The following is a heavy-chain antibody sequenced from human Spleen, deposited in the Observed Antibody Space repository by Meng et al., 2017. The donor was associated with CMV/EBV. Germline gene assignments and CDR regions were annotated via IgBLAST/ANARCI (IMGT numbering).Heavy chain of an antibody. J-gene: IGHJ3*01. Sequence: ASVKVSCKASGYIFTKYGVNWMRQAPGQGPEWMGWISAYNGDTMYAPKVQGRVTMTTDTSTSTAYMELSRLRYEDTAVYYCARDLVGYDAFDVWGQGTRVTVSS. CDR3: ARDLVGYDAFDV. D-gene: IGHD3-22*01. V-gene: IGHV1-18*01. CDR1: GYIFTKYG. CDR2: ISAYNGDT.